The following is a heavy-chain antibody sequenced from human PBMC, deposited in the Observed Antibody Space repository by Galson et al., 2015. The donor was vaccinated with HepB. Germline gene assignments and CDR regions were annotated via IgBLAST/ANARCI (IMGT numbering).Heavy chain of an antibody. D-gene: IGHD1-26*01. Sequence: SLRLSCAASGFTFSSYSMNWVRQAPGKGLEWVSYISSSSSTIYYADSVKGRFTISRDNAKNSLYLQMNSLRAEDTAVYYCARDRGSYFDYWGQGTLVTVSS. CDR2: ISSSSSTI. V-gene: IGHV3-48*01. CDR1: GFTFSSYS. J-gene: IGHJ4*02. CDR3: ARDRGSYFDY.